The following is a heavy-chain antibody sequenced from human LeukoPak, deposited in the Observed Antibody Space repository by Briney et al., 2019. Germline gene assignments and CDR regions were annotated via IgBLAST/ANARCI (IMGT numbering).Heavy chain of an antibody. V-gene: IGHV3-15*01. D-gene: IGHD6-19*01. J-gene: IGHJ6*02. CDR3: NTVDSGWYTTDYYGMDV. CDR1: GFTFSDAW. CDR2: IKNKIDGGTT. Sequence: GGSLRLSCVASGFTFSDAWMSWVRQAPGKGLEWIGRIKNKIDGGTTDYAAPVKGRFTISRDDSKNTQYLQMNSLKTEDTAVYYCNTVDSGWYTTDYYGMDVWGQGTTVTVSS.